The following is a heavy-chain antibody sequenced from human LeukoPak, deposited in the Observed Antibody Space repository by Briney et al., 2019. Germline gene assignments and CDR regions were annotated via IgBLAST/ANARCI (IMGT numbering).Heavy chain of an antibody. J-gene: IGHJ4*02. CDR1: GFTVSSNY. CDR3: ARFFWGPYYDY. D-gene: IGHD3-16*01. CDR2: IYSGGAT. Sequence: PGGSLRLSCAASGFTVSSNYMSWVRQAPGKGLECVSVIYSGGATYYADSVKGRFTISRDISKNTVYLQMNSLRVEVTAIYYCARFFWGPYYDYWAQGPLVTVSS. V-gene: IGHV3-53*01.